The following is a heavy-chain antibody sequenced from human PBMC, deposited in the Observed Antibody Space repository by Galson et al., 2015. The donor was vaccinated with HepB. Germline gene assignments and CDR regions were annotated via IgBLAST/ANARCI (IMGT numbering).Heavy chain of an antibody. Sequence: SLRLSCAASGFTFSSYSMNWVRQAPGKGLEWVSYVSGSSTTVYYADSVKGRFTISRDNAKNSLYLEMNSLRVEDTAVYYCARVVLLRQQVIRYYFDNWGQGTPVTVSS. J-gene: IGHJ4*02. CDR1: GFTFSSYS. CDR2: VSGSSTTV. D-gene: IGHD3-16*02. V-gene: IGHV3-48*04. CDR3: ARVVLLRQQVIRYYFDN.